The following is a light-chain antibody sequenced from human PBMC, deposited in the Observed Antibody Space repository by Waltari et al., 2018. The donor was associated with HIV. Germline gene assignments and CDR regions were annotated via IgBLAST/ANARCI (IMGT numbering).Light chain of an antibody. CDR1: ASDVGGFNY. CDR2: EVN. V-gene: IGLV2-14*01. Sequence: HSALTQPASVSGSPGQTVTISCSGPASDVGGFNYVSWYQPHPGKAPKLMIYEVNNRPSRISSRFSGSKSGNTAYLTISGLQAEDEADYYCSSFSSGNSLEVFGTGTKVTFL. J-gene: IGLJ1*01. CDR3: SSFSSGNSLEV.